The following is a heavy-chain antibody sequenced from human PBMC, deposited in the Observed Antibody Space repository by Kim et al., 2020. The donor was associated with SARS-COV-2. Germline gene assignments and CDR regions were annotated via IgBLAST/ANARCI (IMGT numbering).Heavy chain of an antibody. CDR3: ARGDITMVRGVIIPYYYGMDV. V-gene: IGHV4-34*01. Sequence: SETLSLTCAVYGGSFSGYYWSWIRQPPGKGLEWIGEINHSGSTNYNPSLKSRVTISVDTSKNQFSLKLSSVTAADTAVYYCARGDITMVRGVIIPYYYGMDVWGQGTTVTVSS. J-gene: IGHJ6*02. D-gene: IGHD3-10*01. CDR1: GGSFSGYY. CDR2: INHSGST.